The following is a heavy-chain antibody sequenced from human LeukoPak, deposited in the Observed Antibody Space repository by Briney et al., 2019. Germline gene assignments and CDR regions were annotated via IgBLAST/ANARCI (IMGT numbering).Heavy chain of an antibody. CDR2: IYYSGST. D-gene: IGHD4-11*01. CDR1: GGSIRNYY. V-gene: IGHV4-59*01. J-gene: IGHJ5*02. CDR3: ARIDYPQPSHWFDT. Sequence: KTSETLSLTCTVSGGSIRNYYWSWIRQPPGKGLEWIGCIYYSGSTSYNPSLKSRITISLETSKTHFSLKLSSVTAADTAVYYCARIDYPQPSHWFDTWGQGTLVTVSS.